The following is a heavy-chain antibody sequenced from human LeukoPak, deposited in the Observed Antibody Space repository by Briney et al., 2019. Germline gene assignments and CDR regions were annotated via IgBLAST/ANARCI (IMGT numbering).Heavy chain of an antibody. V-gene: IGHV4-4*07. CDR3: AKTVTGDYSPFDY. CDR1: GVSISSYS. J-gene: IGHJ4*02. CDR2: IYTSGST. D-gene: IGHD4-17*01. Sequence: SETLSLTCTVSGVSISSYSWSWIRQPAGKGLDWIGRIYTSGSTNYNPSLKSRVTMSVDTSKNQFSLKLSSVTAADTAVYYCAKTVTGDYSPFDYWGQGTLVTVSS.